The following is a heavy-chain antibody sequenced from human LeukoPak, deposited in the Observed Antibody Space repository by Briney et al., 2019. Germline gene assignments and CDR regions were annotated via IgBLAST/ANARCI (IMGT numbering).Heavy chain of an antibody. Sequence: GGSLRLSCAASGFTFSSYGMSWVRQAPGKGLEWVSVISGSGGRIYYADSVKGRFTISRDNSKNTLYLQMNSLRAEDAAVYFCAKAPVTSCRGAYCYPFDSWGQGTLVTVSS. CDR2: ISGSGGRI. D-gene: IGHD2-21*01. J-gene: IGHJ4*02. CDR3: AKAPVTSCRGAYCYPFDS. V-gene: IGHV3-23*01. CDR1: GFTFSSYG.